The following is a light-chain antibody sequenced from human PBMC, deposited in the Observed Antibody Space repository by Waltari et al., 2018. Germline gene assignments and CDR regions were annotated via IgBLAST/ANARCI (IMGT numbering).Light chain of an antibody. CDR3: QQRSNWPLT. CDR2: DAS. Sequence: IVLTQSPATLSLSPGERAILSCRASQSVSSSLAWYQQKPGQAPRLLIYDASNRATGIPARFSGSGSWTDFTLTISSLEPEDFAVYYCQQRSNWPLTFGGGTKVEIK. V-gene: IGKV3-11*01. J-gene: IGKJ4*01. CDR1: QSVSSS.